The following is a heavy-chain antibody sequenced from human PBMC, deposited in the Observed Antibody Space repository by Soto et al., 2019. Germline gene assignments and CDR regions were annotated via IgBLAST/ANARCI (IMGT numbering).Heavy chain of an antibody. Sequence: GGSLRLSCAASGFTFSSYAMSCVRQAPGKGQECVSAINSSGGSTYYADSVKGRFTISRDNSKNTLDLQMNRLRAEDTVVYYCAKPYYSGYDDLDDWGQGTQVTVSS. V-gene: IGHV3-23*01. D-gene: IGHD5-12*01. J-gene: IGHJ4*02. CDR3: AKPYYSGYDDLDD. CDR1: GFTFSSYA. CDR2: INSSGGST.